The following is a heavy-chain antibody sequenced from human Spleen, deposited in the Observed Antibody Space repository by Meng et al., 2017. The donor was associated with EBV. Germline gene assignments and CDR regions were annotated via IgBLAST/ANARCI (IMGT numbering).Heavy chain of an antibody. V-gene: IGHV4-30-4*01. D-gene: IGHD3-10*01. J-gene: IGHJ5*02. CDR3: ARGFGETFDP. Sequence: QVQSEGAGPGLVKPSQTLSLTCAVSGGSISSGWYYWSWIRQPPGKGLEWIGYIYYSGSTYYNPSLKSRVTISVDTSKNQFSLKLSSVTAADTAVYYCARGFGETFDPWGQGTLVTVSS. CDR1: GGSISSGWYY. CDR2: IYYSGST.